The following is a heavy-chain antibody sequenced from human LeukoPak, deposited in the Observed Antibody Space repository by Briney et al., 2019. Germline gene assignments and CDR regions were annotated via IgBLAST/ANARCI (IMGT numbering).Heavy chain of an antibody. D-gene: IGHD3-10*01. CDR2: INPNTDVT. CDR3: ARKETGNYFDF. CDR1: GYSFTDYY. Sequence: ASVTVSCKPSGYSFTDYYMHWVRQAPGHGLEWMGWINPNTDVTNSAQKFQGRVTMTRDTSISTVYMELFRLTSDDTAVYYCARKETGNYFDFWGQGTLVTVST. V-gene: IGHV1-2*02. J-gene: IGHJ4*02.